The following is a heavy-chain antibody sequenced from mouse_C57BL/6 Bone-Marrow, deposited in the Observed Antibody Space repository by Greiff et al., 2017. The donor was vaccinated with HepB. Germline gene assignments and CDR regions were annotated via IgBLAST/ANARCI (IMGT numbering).Heavy chain of an antibody. D-gene: IGHD3-1*01. CDR3: ARKTGRAWFAY. J-gene: IGHJ3*01. CDR2: INPSSGYT. V-gene: IGHV1-4*01. Sequence: QVQLQQSGAELARPGASVKMSCKASGYTFTSYTIHWVKQRPGQGLEWIGYINPSSGYTKYNQKFKDKATLTADKSSSTAYMQLSSLTSEDSAVYYCARKTGRAWFAYWGQGTLVTVSA. CDR1: GYTFTSYT.